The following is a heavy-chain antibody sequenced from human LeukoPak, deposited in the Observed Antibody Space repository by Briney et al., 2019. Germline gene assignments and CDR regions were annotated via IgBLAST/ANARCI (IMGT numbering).Heavy chain of an antibody. CDR1: GFTVSSNY. V-gene: IGHV3-66*01. D-gene: IGHD3-22*01. Sequence: GGSLRLSCAASGFTVSSNYMSWVRQAPGKGLEWVSVIYSGGSTYYADSVKGRFTISRDNSKNTLYLQMNSLRAEDTAVYYCAKVKAMIVVDDAFDIWGQGTMVTVSS. CDR2: IYSGGST. J-gene: IGHJ3*02. CDR3: AKVKAMIVVDDAFDI.